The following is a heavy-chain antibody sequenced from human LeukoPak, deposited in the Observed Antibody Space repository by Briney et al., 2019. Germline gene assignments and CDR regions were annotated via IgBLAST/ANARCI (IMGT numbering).Heavy chain of an antibody. D-gene: IGHD2/OR15-2a*01. Sequence: PGGSLRLSCAASGFAFGTHWMNWVRQAPGKGLEWVSVIYSGGSTYYADSVKGRFTISRDNSKNTLYLQMNSLRAEDTAVYYCARDNRGSYGMDVWGQGTTVAVSS. CDR1: GFAFGTHW. V-gene: IGHV3-53*01. CDR3: ARDNRGSYGMDV. CDR2: IYSGGST. J-gene: IGHJ6*02.